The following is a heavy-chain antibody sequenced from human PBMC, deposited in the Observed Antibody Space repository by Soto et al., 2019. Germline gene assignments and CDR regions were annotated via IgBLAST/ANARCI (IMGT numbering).Heavy chain of an antibody. Sequence: GSLRLSCAASGWTFSSYARSWVRQATGKGLEWVSAISGSGGSTYYADSVKGRFTISRDNSKNTLYLQMNSLRAEDTAVYYCANYYDSSGYYYFDYWGQGTLVTVSS. D-gene: IGHD3-22*01. CDR2: ISGSGGST. CDR3: ANYYDSSGYYYFDY. V-gene: IGHV3-23*01. J-gene: IGHJ4*02. CDR1: GWTFSSYA.